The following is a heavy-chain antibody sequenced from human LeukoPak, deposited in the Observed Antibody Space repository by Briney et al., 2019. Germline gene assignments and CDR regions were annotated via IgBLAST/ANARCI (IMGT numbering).Heavy chain of an antibody. D-gene: IGHD1-1*01. J-gene: IGHJ3*02. Sequence: GESLKISCKGSGYSFTSYWIGWVRQMPGKGLEWMGIIYPGDSDTRYSPSFQGQVTISADKSISTAYLQWSSLKASDTAMYYCARHVTAGTDSWPQDAFDIWGQGTMVTVSS. V-gene: IGHV5-51*01. CDR1: GYSFTSYW. CDR2: IYPGDSDT. CDR3: ARHVTAGTDSWPQDAFDI.